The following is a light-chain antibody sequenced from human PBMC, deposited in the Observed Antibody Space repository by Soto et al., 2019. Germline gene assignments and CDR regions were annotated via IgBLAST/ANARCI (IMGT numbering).Light chain of an antibody. CDR2: AAS. J-gene: IGKJ4*01. CDR3: QQSYTTPS. Sequence: DIQMTQSPSSLSASVGDRVTITCRASHSISNSVNWYQQKSGRAPKVVIYAASNLQSGVPSRFSGSGSGTEFTLTISSLQPEDFETYYCQQSYTTPSFGGGTRVEI. CDR1: HSISNS. V-gene: IGKV1-39*01.